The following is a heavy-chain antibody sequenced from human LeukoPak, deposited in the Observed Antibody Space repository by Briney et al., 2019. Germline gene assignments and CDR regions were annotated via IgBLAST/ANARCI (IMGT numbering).Heavy chain of an antibody. D-gene: IGHD2-2*01. J-gene: IGHJ4*02. V-gene: IGHV3-11*04. Sequence: GGSLRLSCAASGFTFSDYYMSWIRQAPGKGLEWVSYISSSGSTIYYADSVKGRFTISRDNAKNSLYLQMNSLRAEDTAVYYCASFYCSSTSCYCLDYWGQGTLVTASS. CDR2: ISSSGSTI. CDR1: GFTFSDYY. CDR3: ASFYCSSTSCYCLDY.